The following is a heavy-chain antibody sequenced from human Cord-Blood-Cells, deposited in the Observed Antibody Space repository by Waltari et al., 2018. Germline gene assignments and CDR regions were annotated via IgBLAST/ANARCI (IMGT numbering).Heavy chain of an antibody. V-gene: IGHV3-30-3*01. J-gene: IGHJ4*02. Sequence: QVQLVESGGGVVQPGRSLRLSCAASGFTFSSYAMHWVRQAPGKGLGWVAVISYDGSNKYYPDSVKGRFTISRDNSKNTLYLQMNSLRAEDTAVYYCARDRYDSFDYWGQGTLVTVSS. CDR2: ISYDGSNK. CDR1: GFTFSSYA. D-gene: IGHD3-3*01. CDR3: ARDRYDSFDY.